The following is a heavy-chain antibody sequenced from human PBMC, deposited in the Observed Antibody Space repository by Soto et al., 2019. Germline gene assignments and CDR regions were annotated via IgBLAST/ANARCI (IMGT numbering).Heavy chain of an antibody. V-gene: IGHV4-30-4*01. CDR1: GGCISSGDYY. Sequence: PSETLSLTCTVSGGCISSGDYYWSWIRQPPGKGLEWIGYIYYSGSTYYNPSLKSRVTISVDTSKNQFSLKLSSVTAADTAVYYCARITYYYDSSDDPGDYWGQGTLVTVSS. CDR3: ARITYYYDSSDDPGDY. J-gene: IGHJ4*02. D-gene: IGHD3-22*01. CDR2: IYYSGST.